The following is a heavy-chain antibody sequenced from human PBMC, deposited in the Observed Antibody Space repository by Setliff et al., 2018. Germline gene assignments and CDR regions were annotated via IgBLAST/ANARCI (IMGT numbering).Heavy chain of an antibody. Sequence: SETLSLTCSVSGDSINPYYWTWIRQPPGKGLEWIGFIYYSGATTYNPSLKSRVTIAVDTSKNQFSLNLNSVTAADTAVYYCARYYDSSGYYKYYFDYWGQGTLVTVSS. V-gene: IGHV4-59*01. CDR3: ARYYDSSGYYKYYFDY. D-gene: IGHD3-22*01. CDR2: IYYSGAT. J-gene: IGHJ4*02. CDR1: GDSINPYY.